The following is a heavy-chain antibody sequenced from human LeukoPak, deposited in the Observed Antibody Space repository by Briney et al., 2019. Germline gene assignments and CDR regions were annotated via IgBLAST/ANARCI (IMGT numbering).Heavy chain of an antibody. CDR1: GYTLTELS. Sequence: ASVKVSCKVSGYTLTELSMHWVRQAPGKGLEWMGGFDPEDGETIYAQKFQGRVTMTEDTSTDTAYMELRSLRSDDTAVYYCAVNLEDAFDIWGQGTMVTVSS. V-gene: IGHV1-24*01. CDR3: AVNLEDAFDI. D-gene: IGHD3-3*01. J-gene: IGHJ3*02. CDR2: FDPEDGET.